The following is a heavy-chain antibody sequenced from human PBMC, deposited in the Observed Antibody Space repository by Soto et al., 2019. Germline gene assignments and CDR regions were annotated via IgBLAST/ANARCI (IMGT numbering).Heavy chain of an antibody. V-gene: IGHV4-34*01. CDR3: ARGANNDFWSGLNWFAP. CDR1: GGSFTGYY. Sequence: SDTLSLTCAVSGGSFTGYYWSWIRQSPGKGLEGIGDISYSGTTHYNPSLNSRGIISLVTSRIHCALNLTSLTAADTAVYYCARGANNDFWSGLNWFAPSGQANPVTVSS. J-gene: IGHJ5*02. CDR2: ISYSGTT. D-gene: IGHD3-3*01.